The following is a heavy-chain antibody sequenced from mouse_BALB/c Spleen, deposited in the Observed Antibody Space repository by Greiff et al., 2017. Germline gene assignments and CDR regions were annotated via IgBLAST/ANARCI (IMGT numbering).Heavy chain of an antibody. CDR3: ERVYYYGRTYWYFDV. J-gene: IGHJ1*01. CDR1: GYTFTDYN. CDR2: IYPYNGGT. V-gene: IGHV1S29*02. D-gene: IGHD1-1*01. Sequence: VQLQQSGPELVKPGASVKISCKASGYTFTDYNMHWVKQSHGKSLEWIGYIYPYNGGTGYNQKFKSKATLTVDNSSSTAYMELRSLTSEDSAVYYCERVYYYGRTYWYFDVWGAGTTVTVSS.